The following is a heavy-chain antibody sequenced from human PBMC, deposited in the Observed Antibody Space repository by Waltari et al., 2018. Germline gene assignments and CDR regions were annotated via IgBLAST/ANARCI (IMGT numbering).Heavy chain of an antibody. CDR3: AREYCSGGSCYFDY. D-gene: IGHD2-15*01. CDR1: GFTFSSSA. V-gene: IGHV3-30-3*01. CDR2: ISYDGSNK. J-gene: IGHJ4*02. Sequence: QVQLVESGGGVVQPGRSLRLSCAASGFTFSSSAMHWVRQAPGKGLEWVAVISYDGSNKYYADSVKGRFTISRDNSKNTLYLQMNSLRAEDTAVYYCAREYCSGGSCYFDYWGQGTLVTVSS.